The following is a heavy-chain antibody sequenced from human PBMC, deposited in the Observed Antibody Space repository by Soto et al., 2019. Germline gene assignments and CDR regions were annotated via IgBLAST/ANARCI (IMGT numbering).Heavy chain of an antibody. J-gene: IGHJ5*02. Sequence: SETLSLTCAVSGGSISSGGYSWSWIRQPPGKGLEWIGYIYHSGSTYYNPSLKSRVTISVDRSKNHFSLKLSSLTAADTAVYYCARVPTPWGQGNLVTVSS. CDR2: IYHSGST. CDR1: GGSISSGGYS. V-gene: IGHV4-30-2*01. CDR3: ARVPTP.